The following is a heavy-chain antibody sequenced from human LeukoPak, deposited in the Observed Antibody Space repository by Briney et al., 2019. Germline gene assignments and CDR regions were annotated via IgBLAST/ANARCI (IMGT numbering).Heavy chain of an antibody. V-gene: IGHV3-53*01. CDR2: IYSGGST. D-gene: IGHD2-15*01. CDR1: GFTVSSNY. Sequence: PGGSLRLSCAASGFTVSSNYMSWVRQAPGKGLEWVSVIYSGGSTYYADSVKGRFTISRDNSKNTLYLQMNSLRAEDTAVYYCARVRYCSGGSCYPYGMDVWGQGTTVTVSS. CDR3: ARVRYCSGGSCYPYGMDV. J-gene: IGHJ6*02.